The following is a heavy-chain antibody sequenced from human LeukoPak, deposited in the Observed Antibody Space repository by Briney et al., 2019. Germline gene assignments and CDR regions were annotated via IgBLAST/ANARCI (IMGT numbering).Heavy chain of an antibody. V-gene: IGHV3-74*01. CDR3: ARVGAALDY. D-gene: IGHD2-15*01. CDR1: GFTFSSHR. CDR2: ISSDGTTT. J-gene: IGHJ4*02. Sequence: GGSLRLSCAASGFTFSSHRMNWIRQAPGKGLVWVSRISSDGTTTHYADSVRGRFTSSRDNAKDTLYLQMNSLRAEDTAVYYCARVGAALDYWGQGTLVTVSS.